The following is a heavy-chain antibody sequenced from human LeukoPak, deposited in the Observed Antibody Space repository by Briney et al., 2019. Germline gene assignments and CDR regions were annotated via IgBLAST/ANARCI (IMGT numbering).Heavy chain of an antibody. CDR1: GYTFTAYY. V-gene: IGHV1-2*02. CDR3: ARYYYDTSSVFDV. J-gene: IGHJ3*01. CDR2: INLNSGGT. D-gene: IGHD3-22*01. Sequence: ASVKVSCKASGYTFTAYYMHWVRQAPGQGLEWMGWINLNSGGTNYAQKFQGRVTMTRDTSISAAYMELSRLGSDDTAVYYCARYYYDTSSVFDVWGQGTRVTVSS.